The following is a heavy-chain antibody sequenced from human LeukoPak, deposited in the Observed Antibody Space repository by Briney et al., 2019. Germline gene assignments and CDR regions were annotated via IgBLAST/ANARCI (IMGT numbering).Heavy chain of an antibody. CDR3: TRDQYGSGSYYRVY. V-gene: IGHV3-49*03. J-gene: IGHJ4*02. CDR2: IRSKAYGGTT. D-gene: IGHD3-10*01. CDR1: GFTFGDYA. Sequence: PGGSLRLSCTASGFTFGDYAMSWFRQAPGKGLEWVGFIRSKAYGGTTEYAASVKGRFTISRDDSKSIAYLQMNSLKTEDTAVYYCTRDQYGSGSYYRVYWGQGTLVTVSS.